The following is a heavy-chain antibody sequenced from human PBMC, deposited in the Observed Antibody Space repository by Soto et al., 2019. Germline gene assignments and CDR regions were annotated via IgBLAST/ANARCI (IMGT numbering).Heavy chain of an antibody. CDR2: FDPEDGET. CDR3: ATAPLYDILTGYMSYYYYYGMDV. D-gene: IGHD3-9*01. J-gene: IGHJ6*02. V-gene: IGHV1-24*01. CDR1: GYTLTELS. Sequence: ASVKVSCKVSGYTLTELSMHWVRQAPGKGLEWMGGFDPEDGETIYAQKFQGRVTMTEDTSTDTAYMELSSLRSEDTAVYYCATAPLYDILTGYMSYYYYYGMDVWGQGTTVTVSS.